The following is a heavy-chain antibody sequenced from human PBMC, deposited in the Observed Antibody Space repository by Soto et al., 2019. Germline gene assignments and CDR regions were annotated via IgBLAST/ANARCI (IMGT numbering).Heavy chain of an antibody. CDR1: GFTFSSYA. D-gene: IGHD6-19*01. CDR2: ISGSGGST. V-gene: IGHV3-23*01. J-gene: IGHJ4*02. Sequence: GGSLRLSCAASGFTFSSYAMSWVRQAPGKGLELVSTISGSGGSTYSVDSVRGRFTISRDNTRNTLFLEMNSLRAEDTALYHCAKNPRVSVAGTPGGGDYFDFWGQGTLVTVSS. CDR3: AKNPRVSVAGTPGGGDYFDF.